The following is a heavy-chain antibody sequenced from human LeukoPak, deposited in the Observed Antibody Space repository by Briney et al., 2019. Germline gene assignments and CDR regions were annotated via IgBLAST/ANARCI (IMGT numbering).Heavy chain of an antibody. Sequence: GGSLRLSCAASGFTFSHHLMHWVRQAPGKGLVWVSRINSDESNTNSYADSVKGRFIIPRDNAKNTLYLQMNSLRAEDTAVYFCGRGGNGIDIWGQGTTVIVSS. CDR2: INSDESNT. CDR3: GRGGNGIDI. J-gene: IGHJ3*02. CDR1: GFTFSHHL. D-gene: IGHD2-8*01. V-gene: IGHV3-74*01.